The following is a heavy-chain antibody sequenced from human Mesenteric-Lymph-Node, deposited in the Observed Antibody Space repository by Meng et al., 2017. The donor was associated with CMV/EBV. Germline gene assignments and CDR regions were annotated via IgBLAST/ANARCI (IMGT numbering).Heavy chain of an antibody. CDR1: EFTFSSYW. CDR3: ARGRDGMDV. CDR2: INSDGSGT. V-gene: IGHV3-74*01. Sequence: GGSLRLSCAASEFTFSSYWMHWVRRAPGMGLMWVSRINSDGSGTTYADSVKGRFTISRDNAKNTLYLQMNSLRAEDTAVYYCARGRDGMDVWGQGTTVTVSS. J-gene: IGHJ6*02.